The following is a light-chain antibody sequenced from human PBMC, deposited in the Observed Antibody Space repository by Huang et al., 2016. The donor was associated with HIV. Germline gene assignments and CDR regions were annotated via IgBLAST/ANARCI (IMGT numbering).Light chain of an antibody. CDR2: YAS. Sequence: EIVLTQSPDFQSVTPKEEVTITCRASQSIGNTLHWYQQKPDHSPNLLNKYASKSISGVHSRVSGSGSGTDFTLTIKSLEAEDAAAYFCHQSTSFQSITFGQGTRLEIK. CDR1: QSIGNT. J-gene: IGKJ5*01. CDR3: HQSTSFQSIT. V-gene: IGKV6D-21*02.